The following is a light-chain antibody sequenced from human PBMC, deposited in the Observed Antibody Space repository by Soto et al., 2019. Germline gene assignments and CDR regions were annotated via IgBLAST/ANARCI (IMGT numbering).Light chain of an antibody. CDR2: AAS. V-gene: IGKV1-39*01. J-gene: IGKJ2*01. CDR1: QRFSSF. Sequence: DIPMTQSPSSLSASVGERVTITCRASQRFSSFLNWYQQKPEKAPKLLVYAASSFQSGVPSRFSGSGSGRDLTLTISSLQPEDVATYYCQQSYSTPYTFGQGTKLEIK. CDR3: QQSYSTPYT.